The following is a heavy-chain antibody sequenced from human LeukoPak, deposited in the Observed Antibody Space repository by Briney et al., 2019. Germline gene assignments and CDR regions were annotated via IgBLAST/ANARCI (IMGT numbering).Heavy chain of an antibody. D-gene: IGHD1-26*01. CDR2: VNNGGDTI. J-gene: IGHJ3*01. V-gene: IGHV3-48*02. CDR3: ARGRGKDNTYYSFDV. Sequence: GGSLRLSCAASGFTFSSHAMSWVRQAPGKGLEWLSYVNNGGDTIYYAESVRGRFTISRDNGKNSLYLQMNSLADEDTALYYCARGRGKDNTYYSFDVWGQGTLVTVSS. CDR1: GFTFSSHA.